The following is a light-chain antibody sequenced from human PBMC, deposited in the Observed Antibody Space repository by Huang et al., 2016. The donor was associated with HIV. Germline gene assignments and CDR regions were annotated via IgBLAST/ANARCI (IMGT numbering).Light chain of an antibody. CDR2: SAS. Sequence: EIVLTQSPGTLSLSPGERATLSCGASQTVSSNFLAWYQHKPGQAPRRLIESASSWATGIPDSFSGSGSRRDFNLTISRLEPEDFAVYYCHQYGTSVGTFGPGTKV. CDR3: HQYGTSVGT. CDR1: QTVSSNF. J-gene: IGKJ1*01. V-gene: IGKV3-20*01.